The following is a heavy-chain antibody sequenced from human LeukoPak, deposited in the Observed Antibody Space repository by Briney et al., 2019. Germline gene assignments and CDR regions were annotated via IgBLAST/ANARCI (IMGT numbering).Heavy chain of an antibody. J-gene: IGHJ2*01. Sequence: GGSLRLSCATSGFTFTSYSLSWVRQAPGKGLEWVSSITPSSNYKYYEDSVKGRFTISRDNAENSLYLQMNSLRAEDTAVYYCATSYRGYCSSTSCNYWYFDLWGRGTLVTVFS. CDR2: ITPSSNYK. CDR3: ATSYRGYCSSTSCNYWYFDL. D-gene: IGHD2-2*01. CDR1: GFTFTSYS. V-gene: IGHV3-21*01.